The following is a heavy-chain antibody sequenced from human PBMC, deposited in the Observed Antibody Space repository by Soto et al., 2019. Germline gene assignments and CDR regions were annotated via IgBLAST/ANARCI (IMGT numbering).Heavy chain of an antibody. CDR2: ISSSSSYI. J-gene: IGHJ6*02. CDR3: ARLPIGESGSGIYFFYYYYGMAV. V-gene: IGHV3-21*01. CDR1: GLTFSSYS. D-gene: IGHD3-10*01. Sequence: GVSLRLACAASGLTFSSYSMNWVRQASGKGLEWVSSISSSSSYIYYADSVKGRFTISRDNAKNSLYLQMNSLSAEDTAVYYCARLPIGESGSGIYFFYYYYGMAVWGQGPTVTVSS.